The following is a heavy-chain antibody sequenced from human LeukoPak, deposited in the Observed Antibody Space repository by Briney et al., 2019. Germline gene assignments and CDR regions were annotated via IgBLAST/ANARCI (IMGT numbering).Heavy chain of an antibody. J-gene: IGHJ4*02. D-gene: IGHD3-16*01. CDR1: GYSFTTYW. V-gene: IGHV5-10-1*01. CDR2: IDPSDSYI. CDR3: ARHSESYASSDY. Sequence: GESLRISFKASGYSFTTYWISWVRPMPGKGLEWMGKIDPSDSYINYNSSFQGHVTISADKSISTAYLQWSSLQASDTAIYYCARHSESYASSDYWGQGTLVTVSS.